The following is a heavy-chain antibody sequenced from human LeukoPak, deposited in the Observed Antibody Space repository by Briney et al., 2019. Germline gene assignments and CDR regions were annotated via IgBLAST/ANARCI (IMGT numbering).Heavy chain of an antibody. V-gene: IGHV3-30*18. CDR3: AKDHYNYIWGTYEFDH. Sequence: GRSLRLSCAASGFTFSSYGMHWVRQAPGKALEWVAVISYDGNNKFYADSVKGRFTISRDNSKNTLYLQMNSLRAEDTAVYYCAKDHYNYIWGTYEFDHWGQGTLVTVSS. J-gene: IGHJ4*02. CDR2: ISYDGNNK. CDR1: GFTFSSYG. D-gene: IGHD3-16*01.